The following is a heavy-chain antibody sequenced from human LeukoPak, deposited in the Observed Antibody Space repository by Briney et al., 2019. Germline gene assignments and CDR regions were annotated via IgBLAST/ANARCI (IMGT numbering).Heavy chain of an antibody. CDR3: AKHCRDFDF. Sequence: SGGSLRLSCAASGFTFSSHWMSWLRQAPGKGLEWVANIKQDGSDKYYVDSVKGRFTISRDNAKNSLYLQMDSLRTDDTAVYYCAKHCRDFDFWGQGTLVTVSS. CDR2: IKQDGSDK. D-gene: IGHD2-21*02. J-gene: IGHJ4*02. CDR1: GFTFSSHW. V-gene: IGHV3-7*01.